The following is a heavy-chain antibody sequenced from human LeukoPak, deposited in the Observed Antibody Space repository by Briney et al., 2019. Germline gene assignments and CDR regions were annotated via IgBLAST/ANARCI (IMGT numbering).Heavy chain of an antibody. D-gene: IGHD3-22*01. J-gene: IGHJ4*02. CDR2: IKSKTDGGTT. Sequence: GGSLRLSCVGSGFTFNNAWMNWVRQAPGKGLEWVGRIKSKTDGGTTDYAAPVKGRFTISRDDSKNTLYLQMNSLKTEDTAVYYCTTDLTYYYDSSGYVYWGQGTLVTVSS. V-gene: IGHV3-15*07. CDR1: GFTFNNAW. CDR3: TTDLTYYYDSSGYVY.